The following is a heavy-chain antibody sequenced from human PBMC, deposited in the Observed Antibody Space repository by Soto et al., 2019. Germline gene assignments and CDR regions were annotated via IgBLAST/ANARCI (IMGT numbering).Heavy chain of an antibody. CDR2: IYYSGST. Sequence: QLQLQESGPGLVKPSETLSLTCTVSVGSISSTSDYWGWIRQTPGKGLEWLGSIYYSGSTYYNPSLKSRVTISVDTSKNQFSVKLSSVTAADTAVYYCARRGVVNAFDIWGQGTMVTVSS. V-gene: IGHV4-39*01. D-gene: IGHD3-3*01. CDR3: ARRGVVNAFDI. CDR1: VGSISSTSDY. J-gene: IGHJ3*02.